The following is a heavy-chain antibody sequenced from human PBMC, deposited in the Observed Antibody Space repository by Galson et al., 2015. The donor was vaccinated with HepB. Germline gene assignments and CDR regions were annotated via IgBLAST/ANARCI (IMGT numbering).Heavy chain of an antibody. Sequence: SVKVSCKASGGTFSSYAISWVRQAPGQGLEWMGGIIPIFGTANYAQKFQGRVTITADESTSTAYMELSSLRSEDTAVYYCARGRPYGGNSEDYFDYWGQGTLVTVSS. CDR3: ARGRPYGGNSEDYFDY. CDR2: IIPIFGTA. V-gene: IGHV1-69*13. D-gene: IGHD4-23*01. J-gene: IGHJ4*02. CDR1: GGTFSSYA.